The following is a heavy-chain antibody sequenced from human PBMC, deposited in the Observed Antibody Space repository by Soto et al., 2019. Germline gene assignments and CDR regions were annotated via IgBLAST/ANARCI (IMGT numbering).Heavy chain of an antibody. CDR3: TRTDPEGTRRWFDP. CDR2: IYYSGST. V-gene: IGHV4-31*03. CDR1: GGSISSGGYY. Sequence: SETLSLTCTVSGGSISSGGYYWSWIRQHPGKGLEWIGYIYYSGSTYYNPSLKSRVTISVDTSKNQFSLKLSSVTAADTAVYYCTRTDPEGTRRWFDPWGQGTLVTVSS. J-gene: IGHJ5*02.